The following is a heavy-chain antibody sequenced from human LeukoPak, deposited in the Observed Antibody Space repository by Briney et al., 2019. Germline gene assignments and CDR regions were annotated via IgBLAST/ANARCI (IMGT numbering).Heavy chain of an antibody. CDR1: LSPPVVPT. CDR2: SPLVGTP. V-gene: IGHV4-59*13. J-gene: IGHJ4*02. D-gene: IGHD4-11*01. CDR3: AGGEGDHHNYVYFFHS. Sequence: KPSETYPSPALSLLSPPVVPTGAGSGSPRGRGWSGLAISPLVGTPSNASLKSRVSISVDTSKSQFSLKLSSVTAADTAMYYCAGGEGDHHNYVYFFHSWGQGTLVTVSS.